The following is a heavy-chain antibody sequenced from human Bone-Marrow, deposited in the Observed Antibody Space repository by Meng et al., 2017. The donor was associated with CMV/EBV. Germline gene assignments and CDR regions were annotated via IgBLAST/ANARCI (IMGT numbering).Heavy chain of an antibody. Sequence: GESLKISCAASGFTFSSYAMSWVRQAPGKGLEWVSYISSSGSTIYYADPVKGRFTISRDNAKNSLYLQMNSLRAEDTAVYYCASGMWLPFDYWGQGTLVTVSP. CDR3: ASGMWLPFDY. CDR1: GFTFSSYA. CDR2: ISSSGSTI. V-gene: IGHV3-48*03. J-gene: IGHJ4*02. D-gene: IGHD3-22*01.